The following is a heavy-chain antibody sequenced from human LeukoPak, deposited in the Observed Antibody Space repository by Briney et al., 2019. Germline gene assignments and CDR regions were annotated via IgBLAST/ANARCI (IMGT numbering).Heavy chain of an antibody. J-gene: IGHJ4*02. V-gene: IGHV3-11*01. CDR1: GFRFSDYY. CDR2: ISGSGDAI. Sequence: PVGSLRLSCVVSGFRFSDYYMSWIRQTPGKGLEFISYISGSGDAIYYTDSVKGRFTISRDNAKNSLYLQLDSLSAEDTAVYYCASLYDSTGFCFDYWGQGALVTVSS. CDR3: ASLYDSTGFCFDY. D-gene: IGHD3-22*01.